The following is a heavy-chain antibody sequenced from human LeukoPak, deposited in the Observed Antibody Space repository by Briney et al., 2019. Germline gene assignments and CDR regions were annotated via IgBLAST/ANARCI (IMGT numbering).Heavy chain of an antibody. CDR1: GFTFSSYS. CDR2: IYSVSST. D-gene: IGHD1-26*01. V-gene: IGHV3-66*02. Sequence: GGSLRLSCAASGFTFSSYSMNWVRQAPGKGLEWVSLIYSVSSTYYADSVKGRFTISRDNSKNTLYLQMNNLRIEDTAVYYCAIRSPSGTYFDNWGQGPLVTVSS. CDR3: AIRSPSGTYFDN. J-gene: IGHJ4*02.